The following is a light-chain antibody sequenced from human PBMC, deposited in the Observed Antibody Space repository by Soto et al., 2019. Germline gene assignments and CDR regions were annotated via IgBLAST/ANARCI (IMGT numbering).Light chain of an antibody. CDR2: EVN. CDR1: SSDVGLYNL. CDR3: CSYVGSSILM. V-gene: IGLV2-23*02. J-gene: IGLJ3*02. Sequence: QSVLTQPASVSGSPGQSITISCTGTSSDVGLYNLVSWYQQHPGKAPKLIIYEVNERPSGISDRFSGSKSGNTASLTISGLQDEDEADYYCCSYVGSSILMFGGGTKLTVL.